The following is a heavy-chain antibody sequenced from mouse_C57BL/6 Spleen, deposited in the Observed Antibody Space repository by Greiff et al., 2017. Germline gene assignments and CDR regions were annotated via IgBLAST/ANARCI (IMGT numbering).Heavy chain of an antibody. D-gene: IGHD1-1*01. CDR3: ARLRFYYGSSFAMDY. Sequence: EVQLQQSGPELVKPGASVKIPCKASGYTFTDYNMDWVKQSHGKSLEWIGDINPNNGGTIYNQKFKGKATLTVDKSSSTAYMELRSLTSEDTAVYYCARLRFYYGSSFAMDYWGQGTSVTVSS. CDR1: GYTFTDYN. J-gene: IGHJ4*01. CDR2: INPNNGGT. V-gene: IGHV1-18*01.